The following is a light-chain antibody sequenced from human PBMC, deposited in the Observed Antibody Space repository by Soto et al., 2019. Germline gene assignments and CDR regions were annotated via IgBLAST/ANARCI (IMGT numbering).Light chain of an antibody. J-gene: IGKJ4*01. CDR2: DAS. Sequence: QLTQSPSSLSASVGDRVTITCRASPGISNTLTWYQQKPGKPPKLLIYDASSLESGVPSRFSGSGSGTDFTLTISSLQPEDFATYYCQQFNSYPLTFGGGTEVDIK. CDR3: QQFNSYPLT. V-gene: IGKV1-13*02. CDR1: PGISNT.